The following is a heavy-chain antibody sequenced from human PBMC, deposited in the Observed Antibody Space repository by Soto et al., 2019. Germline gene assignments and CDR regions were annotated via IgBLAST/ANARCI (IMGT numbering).Heavy chain of an antibody. Sequence: PGGSMRLSCAASGFTFSNYWMSWALQTQGKGLEWVANIKQDGGEKYYVDSVKGRFTISRDNSKNTLYLQMNSLRAEDTAVYYCAKSFLEWLLRPPFDYWGQGTLVTVSS. J-gene: IGHJ4*02. D-gene: IGHD3-3*01. CDR2: IKQDGGEK. CDR3: AKSFLEWLLRPPFDY. CDR1: GFTFSNYW. V-gene: IGHV3-7*02.